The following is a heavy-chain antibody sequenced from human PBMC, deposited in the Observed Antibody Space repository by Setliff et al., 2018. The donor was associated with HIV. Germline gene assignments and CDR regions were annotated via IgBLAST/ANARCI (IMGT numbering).Heavy chain of an antibody. Sequence: SVKVSCKASGGTFPGYAISWVRQAPGPGLEWMGSIIPILNMANYAQKFQGRVTITADQSTNTAYMEMGSLRSEDTAVYYCATSSGSNYYSYYYMDVWGGGTTVTVSS. CDR1: GGTFPGYA. V-gene: IGHV1-69*04. CDR3: ATSSGSNYYSYYYMDV. J-gene: IGHJ6*03. D-gene: IGHD3-22*01. CDR2: IIPILNMA.